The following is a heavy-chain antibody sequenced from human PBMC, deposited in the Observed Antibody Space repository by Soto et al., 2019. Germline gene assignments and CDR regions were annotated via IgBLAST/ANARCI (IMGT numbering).Heavy chain of an antibody. Sequence: GESLKISCAASGFTFSSYAMSWVRQAPGKGLEWVSAISGSGGSTYYADSVKGRFTISRDNSKNTLYLQMNSLRAEDTAVYYCSKDQRTEYYDSSGYYYVDAFDIWGQGTMVTVSS. CDR1: GFTFSSYA. CDR3: SKDQRTEYYDSSGYYYVDAFDI. J-gene: IGHJ3*02. V-gene: IGHV3-23*01. D-gene: IGHD3-22*01. CDR2: ISGSGGST.